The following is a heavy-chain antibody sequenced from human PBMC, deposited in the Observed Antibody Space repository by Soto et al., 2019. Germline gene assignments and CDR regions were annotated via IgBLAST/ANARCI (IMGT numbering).Heavy chain of an antibody. V-gene: IGHV4-31*03. Sequence: SETLSLTCTVSGGSISSGGYYWSWIRQHPGKGLEWIGYIYYSGSTYYNPSLKSRVTISVDTSTSTAYMALTSLTSDDTAVYYCARVGGALGDLDYWGQGTLVTVSS. CDR1: GGSISSGGYY. J-gene: IGHJ4*02. CDR3: ARVGGALGDLDY. D-gene: IGHD3-16*01. CDR2: IYYSGST.